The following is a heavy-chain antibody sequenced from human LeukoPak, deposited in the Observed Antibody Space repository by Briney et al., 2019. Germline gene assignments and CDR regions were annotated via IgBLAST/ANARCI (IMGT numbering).Heavy chain of an antibody. D-gene: IGHD3-9*01. CDR2: ISYDGSNK. V-gene: IGHV3-30*14. CDR3: ARQHYYDILTGYPYYFDY. CDR1: GFTFSSYA. J-gene: IGHJ4*02. Sequence: GGSLRPSCAASGFTFSSYAMHWVHQAPGKGLEWVAVISYDGSNKYYADSVKGRFTISRDNSKNTLYLQMNSLRAEDTAVYYCARQHYYDILTGYPYYFDYWGQGTPVTVSS.